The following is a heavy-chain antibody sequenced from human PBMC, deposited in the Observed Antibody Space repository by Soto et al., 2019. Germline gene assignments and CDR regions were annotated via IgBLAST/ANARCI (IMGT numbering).Heavy chain of an antibody. Sequence: PSEPLSLTCAVSGGSISSSNWWRWVRQPPGKGLEWIGEIYHSGSTNYNPSLKSRVTISVDKSKNQFSLKLSSVTAADTAVYYCARGDSSGYFFDYWGQGTLVTVSS. D-gene: IGHD3-22*01. CDR2: IYHSGST. CDR1: GGSISSSNW. CDR3: ARGDSSGYFFDY. J-gene: IGHJ4*02. V-gene: IGHV4-4*02.